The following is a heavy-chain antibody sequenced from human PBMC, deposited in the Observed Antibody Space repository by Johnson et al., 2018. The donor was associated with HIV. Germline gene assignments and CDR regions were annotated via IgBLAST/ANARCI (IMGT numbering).Heavy chain of an antibody. V-gene: IGHV3-74*02. J-gene: IGHJ3*02. D-gene: IGHD3-16*01. CDR2: INSDGSST. CDR3: ARVTPQRGGNDAFDI. CDR1: GFTFSSYA. Sequence: VQLVESGGGVVQPGRSLRLSCAASGFTFSSYAMHWVRQAPGKGLVWVSRINSDGSSTSYADSVKGRFTISRDNAKNSLYLQMNSLRAEDTAVYYCARVTPQRGGNDAFDIWGQGTMVTVSS.